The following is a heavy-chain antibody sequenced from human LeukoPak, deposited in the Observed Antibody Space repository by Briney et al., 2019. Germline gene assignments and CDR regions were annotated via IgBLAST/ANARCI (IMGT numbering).Heavy chain of an antibody. CDR2: ISYDGSNK. CDR3: AKDPGYSGYGEIDY. J-gene: IGHJ4*02. V-gene: IGHV3-30*18. D-gene: IGHD5-12*01. Sequence: PGGSLRLSCAASGFTFSSYGMHWVRQAPGKGLEWVAVISYDGSNKYYADSVKGRFTISRDNSKNTLYLQMNSLRAEDTAVYYCAKDPGYSGYGEIDYWGQGTLVTVSS. CDR1: GFTFSSYG.